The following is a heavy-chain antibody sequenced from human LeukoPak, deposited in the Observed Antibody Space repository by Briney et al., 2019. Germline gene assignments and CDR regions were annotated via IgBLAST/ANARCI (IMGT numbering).Heavy chain of an antibody. Sequence: GASVKVSCKASGYTFTSYAMHWVRQAPGQRLEWMGWINAGNGNTKHSQKFQGRVTITRDTSASTAYMELSSLRSEDTAVYYCARDLWFGEWWESPMVYWGQGTLVTVSS. CDR1: GYTFTSYA. V-gene: IGHV1-3*01. CDR2: INAGNGNT. J-gene: IGHJ4*02. CDR3: ARDLWFGEWWESPMVY. D-gene: IGHD3-10*01.